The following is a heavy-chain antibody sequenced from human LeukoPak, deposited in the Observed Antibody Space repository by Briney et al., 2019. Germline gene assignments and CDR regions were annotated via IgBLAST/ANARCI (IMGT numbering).Heavy chain of an antibody. CDR2: INPDSGDT. CDR3: ARDPPKYSSSWYFNFDN. Sequence: ASVKVSCKASEYTFSVYHIHWVRQAPGQGLEWMAWINPDSGDTNYAQKFQGRVTVTRDTSIMTAYMDLSSLTSDDTAVYYCARDPPKYSSSWYFNFDNWGQGTLVTVSS. J-gene: IGHJ4*02. CDR1: EYTFSVYH. V-gene: IGHV1-2*02. D-gene: IGHD6-13*01.